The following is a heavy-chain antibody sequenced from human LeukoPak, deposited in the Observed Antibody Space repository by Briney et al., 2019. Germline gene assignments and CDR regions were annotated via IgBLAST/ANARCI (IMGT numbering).Heavy chain of an antibody. D-gene: IGHD6-19*01. Sequence: GGSLRLSCAASGFTFDDYAMHWVRQAPGKGLEWVSGISWNSGSIGYADSVKGRFTISRDNARNSLYLQMNSLRAEDTALYYCAKGRGSGWYGVSYYFDYWGQGTLVTVSS. V-gene: IGHV3-9*01. CDR1: GFTFDDYA. J-gene: IGHJ4*02. CDR2: ISWNSGSI. CDR3: AKGRGSGWYGVSYYFDY.